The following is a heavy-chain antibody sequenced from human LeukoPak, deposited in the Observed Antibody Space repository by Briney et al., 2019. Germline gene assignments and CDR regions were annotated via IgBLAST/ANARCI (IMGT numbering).Heavy chain of an antibody. CDR2: ISSSSSTI. Sequence: TGGSLRLSCAASGITFSTYSMDWVRQAPGKGLEWVSYISSSSSTIYYADSVKGRLTISRDNAKNSLYLQMNSLRTEDTAVYYCASFYLDYWGQGTLVTVSS. J-gene: IGHJ4*02. V-gene: IGHV3-48*01. CDR1: GITFSTYS. CDR3: ASFYLDY.